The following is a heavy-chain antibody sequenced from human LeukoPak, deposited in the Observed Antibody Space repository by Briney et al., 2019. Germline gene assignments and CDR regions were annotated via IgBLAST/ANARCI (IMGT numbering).Heavy chain of an antibody. CDR2: IIPIFGTA. J-gene: IGHJ5*02. Sequence: SVKVSCKASGGTFSSYAISWVRQAPGQGLEWMGGIIPIFGTANYAQKFQGRVTITADESTSTAYMELSSLRSEDTAVYYCAMGLGYCSGGSCYYNWFDAWGKGTLVTVSS. D-gene: IGHD2-15*01. CDR1: GGTFSSYA. V-gene: IGHV1-69*01. CDR3: AMGLGYCSGGSCYYNWFDA.